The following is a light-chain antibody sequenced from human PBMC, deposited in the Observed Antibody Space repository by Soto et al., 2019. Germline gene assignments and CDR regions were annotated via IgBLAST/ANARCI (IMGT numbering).Light chain of an antibody. CDR2: EVS. J-gene: IGLJ1*01. Sequence: QSVLTQPPSASGSPGQSVTISCTGTSSDVGKYDYVSWFQHHPGKAPKLIIYEVSKRPSGVPDRFSGSKSGSTASLTVSGLQTEDEADYCCNSYVASCTVFGTGTKLTXL. CDR1: SSDVGKYDY. CDR3: NSYVASCTV. V-gene: IGLV2-8*01.